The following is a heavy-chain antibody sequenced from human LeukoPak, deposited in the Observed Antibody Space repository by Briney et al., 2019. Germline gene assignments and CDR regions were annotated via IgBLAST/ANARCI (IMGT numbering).Heavy chain of an antibody. CDR3: AKVTIASAGTFDC. D-gene: IGHD6-13*01. V-gene: IGHV3-23*01. CDR2: VGASGGSA. J-gene: IGHJ4*02. Sequence: RGGALSLSCAASGFSFSTYAITTVRQAPGKGLAGVSAVGASGGSAYYADCLRGRLTISRDNSRDTLYLQMNSLRAEDTAPYYCAKVTIASAGTFDCWGQGTLVTVSS. CDR1: GFSFSTYA.